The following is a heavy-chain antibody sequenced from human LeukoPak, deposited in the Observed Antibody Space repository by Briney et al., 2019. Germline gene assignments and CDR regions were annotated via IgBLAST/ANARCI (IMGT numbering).Heavy chain of an antibody. D-gene: IGHD5-12*01. CDR3: AINGGGDSGYGNFDY. Sequence: PGRSLRLSCAVSGFTFDDYAMHWVRQVPGKGLEWVSGISWNSDSIGYADSVKGRFTASRDNAKNSLYLQMNSLRAEDTAFYYCAINGGGDSGYGNFDYWGQGTLVTVSS. CDR2: ISWNSDSI. V-gene: IGHV3-9*01. CDR1: GFTFDDYA. J-gene: IGHJ4*02.